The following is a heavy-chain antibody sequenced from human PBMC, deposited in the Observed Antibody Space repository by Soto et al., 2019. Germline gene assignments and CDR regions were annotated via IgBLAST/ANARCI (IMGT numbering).Heavy chain of an antibody. CDR3: AREVYSGPLYSSSWFNKLYYFDY. CDR2: ISAYNGNT. V-gene: IGHV1-18*01. Sequence: QVQLVQSGAEVKKPGASVKVSCKASGYTFTSYGISWVRQASGQGLEWMGWISAYNGNTNYAQKLQGRVTMTTDTSTSTAYMELRSLRSDDTAVYYCAREVYSGPLYSSSWFNKLYYFDYWGQGTLVTVSS. CDR1: GYTFTSYG. D-gene: IGHD6-13*01. J-gene: IGHJ4*02.